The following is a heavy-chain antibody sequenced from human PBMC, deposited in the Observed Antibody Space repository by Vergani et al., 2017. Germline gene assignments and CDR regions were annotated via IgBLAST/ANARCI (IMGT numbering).Heavy chain of an antibody. V-gene: IGHV3-66*02. CDR1: GFTVSSNY. D-gene: IGHD4-11*01. J-gene: IGHJ4*02. CDR3: ARSTYSNYGLN. CDR2: TYSGGST. Sequence: EVQLVESGGGLVQPGGSLRLSCAASGFTVSSNYMSWVRQAPGKGLEWVSVTYSGGSTYYADSVKGRFTISRDNSKNTLYLQMNSLRAEDTAVYYCARSTYSNYGLNWGQGTLVTVSS.